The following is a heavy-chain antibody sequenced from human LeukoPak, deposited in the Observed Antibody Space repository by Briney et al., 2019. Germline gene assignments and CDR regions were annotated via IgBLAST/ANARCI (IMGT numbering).Heavy chain of an antibody. D-gene: IGHD6-19*01. J-gene: IGHJ4*02. V-gene: IGHV4-59*08. CDR1: NGSISSYY. Sequence: SETLSLTCTASNGSISSYYWSWIRQPPGKGREWIGYISYSGSTNYNPSLKSRVTISVDTSKNQFSLKLSSVTAADTAVFYCARHRYSSGWSDYDYWGQGTLVTVSS. CDR2: ISYSGST. CDR3: ARHRYSSGWSDYDY.